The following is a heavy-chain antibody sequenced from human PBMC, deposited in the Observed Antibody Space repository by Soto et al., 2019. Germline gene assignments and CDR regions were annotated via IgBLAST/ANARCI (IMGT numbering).Heavy chain of an antibody. V-gene: IGHV3-33*01. CDR2: RWYDGSNK. CDR3: ARVRLRGLAAYYYGMDV. Sequence: QGQLVESGGGVVQPGRSVRLSCAASGFTFSSYGMHWVRQAPGKGLEWVAVRWYDGSNKYYADSVKGRFTISSDNSKNTLYLQMNSLRAEDTAVYFCARVRLRGLAAYYYGMDVWGQVTTVTVSS. CDR1: GFTFSSYG. D-gene: IGHD2-15*01. J-gene: IGHJ6*02.